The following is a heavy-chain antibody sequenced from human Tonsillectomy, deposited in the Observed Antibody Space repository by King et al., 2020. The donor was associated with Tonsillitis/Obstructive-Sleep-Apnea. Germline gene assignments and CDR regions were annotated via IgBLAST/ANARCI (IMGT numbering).Heavy chain of an antibody. Sequence: DVQLVESGGGLVTPGWSLRLSCAASGFTFSTYSMNWVRQAPGKGLEWVSSISSSSSYIYYADSVKGRFTISRDNAKNSLYLQMNSLRAEDTAVYYCARVSVDYGGNSAFDYWGQGTLVTVSS. V-gene: IGHV3-21*01. D-gene: IGHD4-23*01. CDR2: ISSSSSYI. CDR1: GFTFSTYS. CDR3: ARVSVDYGGNSAFDY. J-gene: IGHJ4*02.